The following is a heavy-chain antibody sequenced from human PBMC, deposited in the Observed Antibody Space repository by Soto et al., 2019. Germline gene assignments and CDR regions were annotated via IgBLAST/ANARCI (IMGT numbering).Heavy chain of an antibody. CDR1: GYSFTSYW. J-gene: IGHJ5*02. V-gene: IGHV5-51*01. D-gene: IGHD1-26*01. CDR3: ARHVPYSGSYYLKSSWFDP. Sequence: PGESLKISCKGSGYSFTSYWIGWVRQMPGKGLEWMGIIYPGDSDTRYSPSFQGQVTISADKSISTAYLQWSSLKASDTAMYYCARHVPYSGSYYLKSSWFDPWGQGTLVTVSS. CDR2: IYPGDSDT.